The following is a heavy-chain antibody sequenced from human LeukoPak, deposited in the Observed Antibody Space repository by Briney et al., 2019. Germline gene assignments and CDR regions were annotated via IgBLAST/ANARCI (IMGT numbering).Heavy chain of an antibody. CDR2: IIPIFGTA. CDR3: ARDHEQLVFGD. V-gene: IGHV1-69*13. CDR1: GYTFTGYY. D-gene: IGHD6-13*01. Sequence: ASVKVSCKASGYTFTGYYMHWVRQAPGQGLEGMGGIIPIFGTANYAQKFQGRVTITADESTSTAYMGLSSLRSEDTAVYYCARDHEQLVFGDWGQGTLVTVSS. J-gene: IGHJ4*02.